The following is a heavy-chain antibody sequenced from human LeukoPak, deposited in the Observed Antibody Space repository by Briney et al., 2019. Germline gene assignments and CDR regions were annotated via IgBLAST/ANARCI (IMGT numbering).Heavy chain of an antibody. D-gene: IGHD1-26*01. V-gene: IGHV1-2*02. J-gene: IGHJ3*02. CDR3: AREASLVGAPDAFDI. CDR1: GYTFTGYY. CDR2: INPNSGDT. Sequence: ASVKVSCKASGYTFTGYYMHWVRQAPGQGLEWMGWINPNSGDTNYAENFQGRVTVTRDTSISTAYMELSRLRSDDTAVYYCAREASLVGAPDAFDIWGQGTMVTVSS.